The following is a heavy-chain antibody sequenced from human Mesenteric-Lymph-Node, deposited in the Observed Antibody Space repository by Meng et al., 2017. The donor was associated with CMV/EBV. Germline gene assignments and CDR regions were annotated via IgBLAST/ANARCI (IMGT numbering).Heavy chain of an antibody. CDR2: IYYSGST. Sequence: SETLSLTCTVSGGSISSSSYYWGWIRQPPGKGLEWIGSIYYSGSTYYNPSLKSRVTISVDTSKNQFSLKLSSVTAADTAVYYCAGGSYSGSCLDYWGQGTLVTVSS. CDR3: AGGSYSGSCLDY. CDR1: GGSISSSSYY. V-gene: IGHV4-39*01. D-gene: IGHD1-26*01. J-gene: IGHJ4*02.